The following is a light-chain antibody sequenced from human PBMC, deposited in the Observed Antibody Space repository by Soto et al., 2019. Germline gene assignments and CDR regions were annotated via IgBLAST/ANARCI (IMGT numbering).Light chain of an antibody. J-gene: IGKJ1*01. CDR3: QQYSNWPLT. V-gene: IGKV3-15*01. Sequence: EIVMTHSPSTLSGSAGERATLSCRASQSISSSLAWYQQKTGQAPRLLIYHASTRAIGIPARFSGSGYGTEFNLTISSLQSEDFAVYYCQQYSNWPLTFGQGTKVDIK. CDR1: QSISSS. CDR2: HAS.